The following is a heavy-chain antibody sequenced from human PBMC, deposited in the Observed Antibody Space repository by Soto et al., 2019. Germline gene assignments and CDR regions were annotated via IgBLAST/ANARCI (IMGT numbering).Heavy chain of an antibody. CDR2: ISYDGSNK. J-gene: IGHJ5*02. D-gene: IGHD1-1*01. CDR1: GFTFSSYA. V-gene: IGHV3-30-3*01. Sequence: ESGGGVVQPGRSLRLSCAASGFTFSSYAMHWVRQAPGKGLEWVAVISYDGSNKYYADSVKGRFTISRDNSKNTLYLQMNSLRAEDTAVYYCARSPTGYLLWWFDPWGQGTLVTVSS. CDR3: ARSPTGYLLWWFDP.